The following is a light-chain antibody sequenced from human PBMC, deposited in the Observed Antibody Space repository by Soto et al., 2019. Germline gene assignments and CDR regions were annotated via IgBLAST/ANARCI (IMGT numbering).Light chain of an antibody. CDR3: QQTRAYPST. J-gene: IGKJ4*01. CDR2: GAS. V-gene: IGKV1-9*01. Sequence: DIQITQSPSSRSASVGDGVPITCRASKDITSYLAWYQQRPGKAPNLLIYGASPLQSGVLSRFSGSGAGTDFTLTISSLQAEDFASYYCQQTRAYPSTFGGGTKVDIK. CDR1: KDITSY.